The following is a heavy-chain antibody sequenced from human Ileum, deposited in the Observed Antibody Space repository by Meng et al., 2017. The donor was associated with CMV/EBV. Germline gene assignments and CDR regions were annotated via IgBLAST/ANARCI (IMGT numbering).Heavy chain of an antibody. CDR3: ARGWGTTWP. J-gene: IGHJ5*02. V-gene: IGHV1-8*01. D-gene: IGHD3-16*01. CDR1: GYTFTIHH. CDR2: MQPDRGNT. Sequence: KFSCKASGYTFTIHHISWLRQATGQGLEWMGWMQPDRGNTRYAQKFQGRVTITSNISISTAYMELTSLRSEDTAVYYCARGWGTTWPWGQGTLVTVSS.